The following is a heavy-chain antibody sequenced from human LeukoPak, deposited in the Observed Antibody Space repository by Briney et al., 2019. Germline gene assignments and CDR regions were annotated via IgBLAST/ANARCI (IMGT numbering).Heavy chain of an antibody. CDR2: IKYDGSEK. Sequence: PGGSLRLSCAASGFTFSSYWMSWVRQAPGKGLEWVATIKYDGSEKYYVDSVKGRFTISRDNAKNSLYLQMNSLRAEDTAVYYCARGTHYYDYYMDVWGKGTTVTISS. CDR3: ARGTHYYDYYMDV. V-gene: IGHV3-7*01. CDR1: GFTFSSYW. J-gene: IGHJ6*03.